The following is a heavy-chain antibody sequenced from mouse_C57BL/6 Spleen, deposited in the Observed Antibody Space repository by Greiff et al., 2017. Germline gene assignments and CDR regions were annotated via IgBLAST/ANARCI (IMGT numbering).Heavy chain of an antibody. J-gene: IGHJ2*01. D-gene: IGHD1-1*01. CDR2: IRLKSDNYAT. Sequence: EVKLVESGGGLVQPGGSMKLSCVASGFTFSNYWMNWVRQSPETGLEWVAQIRLKSDNYATHYAESVKGRFTISRDDSKSSVYLQMNNLRAEDTGIYYCTGPTEDFDYWGQGTTLTVSS. CDR1: GFTFSNYW. CDR3: TGPTEDFDY. V-gene: IGHV6-3*01.